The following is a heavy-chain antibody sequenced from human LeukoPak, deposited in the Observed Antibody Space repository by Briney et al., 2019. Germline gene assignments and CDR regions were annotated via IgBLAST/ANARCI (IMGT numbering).Heavy chain of an antibody. V-gene: IGHV4-34*01. Sequence: PSETLSLTCAVYGGSFSGYYWSWIRQPPGKGLEWIGEINHSGSTNYNPSLKSRVTISVDTSKNQFSLKLSSVTAADTAVYYCARDLASYYYGSGYFDYWGQGTLVTVSS. CDR1: GGSFSGYY. CDR3: ARDLASYYYGSGYFDY. D-gene: IGHD3-10*01. J-gene: IGHJ4*02. CDR2: INHSGST.